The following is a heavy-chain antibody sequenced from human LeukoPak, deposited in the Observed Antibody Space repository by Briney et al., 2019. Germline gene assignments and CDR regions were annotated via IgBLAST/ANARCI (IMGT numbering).Heavy chain of an antibody. Sequence: GGSLRLSCAASGFTFSSYSMNWVRQAPGKGLEWVSSISSSSSYIYYADSVKGRFTISRDNAKNSLYLQMNSQRAEDTAVYYCARDYDFWSGPNYYMDVWGEGTTVTVSS. CDR2: ISSSSSYI. J-gene: IGHJ6*03. CDR3: ARDYDFWSGPNYYMDV. CDR1: GFTFSSYS. D-gene: IGHD3-3*01. V-gene: IGHV3-21*01.